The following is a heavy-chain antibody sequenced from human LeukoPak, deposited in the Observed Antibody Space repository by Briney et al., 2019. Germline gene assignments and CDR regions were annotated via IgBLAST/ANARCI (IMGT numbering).Heavy chain of an antibody. D-gene: IGHD2-2*01. CDR3: ARGYCSSTSCYYFDY. CDR1: GGTFSSYA. CDR2: IIPIFGTA. J-gene: IGHJ4*02. Sequence: ASVEVSCKASGGTFSSYAISWVRQAPGQGLEWMGGIIPIFGTADYAQKFQGRVTITADESTSTAYMELSSLRSEDTAVYYCARGYCSSTSCYYFDYWGQGTLVTVSS. V-gene: IGHV1-69*13.